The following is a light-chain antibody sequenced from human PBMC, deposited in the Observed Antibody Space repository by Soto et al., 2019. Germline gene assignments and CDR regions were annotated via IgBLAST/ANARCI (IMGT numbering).Light chain of an antibody. V-gene: IGKV3-20*01. J-gene: IGKJ5*01. Sequence: EIVLTQSPGTLSLSPGERATLSCRASQSVSSTYIAWYQQKPGQTPRLLIYGASSRATGIPDRFSGSGSGTDFTLTISRLEPEDFVVYYCQQYGSSPTFGQGTRLE. CDR2: GAS. CDR1: QSVSSTY. CDR3: QQYGSSPT.